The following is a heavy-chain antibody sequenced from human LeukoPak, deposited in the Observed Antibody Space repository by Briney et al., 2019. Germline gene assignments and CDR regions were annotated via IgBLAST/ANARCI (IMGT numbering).Heavy chain of an antibody. V-gene: IGHV4-34*01. CDR3: ARSYCSSTTCYIVAFDI. J-gene: IGHJ3*02. CDR1: GGSFSGYY. CDR2: INHSGST. Sequence: PSETLSLTCAVYGGSFSGYYWSWIRQPPGKGLEWIGEINHSGSTNYNPSLKSRVTISVDTSKNQFSLKLSSVTAADTAVYYCARSYCSSTTCYIVAFDIWGQGKMVTVSS. D-gene: IGHD2-2*01.